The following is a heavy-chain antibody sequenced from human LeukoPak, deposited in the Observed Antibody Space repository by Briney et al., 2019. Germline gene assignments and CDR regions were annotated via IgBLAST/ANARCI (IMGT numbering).Heavy chain of an antibody. J-gene: IGHJ6*03. V-gene: IGHV1-18*01. CDR3: ARVVGLTGCSSRWYSGYYYYMDV. Sequence: GASENVSCKASGYTFTRYGISWVRQAPGQGLEWMGWISAYNGNTNYAQKLQGRVTMTTDTSTSTAYMELSSLRSEDTAVYYCARVVGLTGCSSRWYSGYYYYMDVWGKGTTVTVSS. CDR2: ISAYNGNT. D-gene: IGHD6-13*01. CDR1: GYTFTRYG.